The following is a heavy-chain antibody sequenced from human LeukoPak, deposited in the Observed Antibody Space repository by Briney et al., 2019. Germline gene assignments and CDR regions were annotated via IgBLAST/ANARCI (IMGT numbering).Heavy chain of an antibody. Sequence: GGSLRLSCAASGLTLSDAWMSWVRQAPGKRLEWVGRIRSKTEGETTDYAAPVKGRFTISRDDSKNTLHLQMNSLKTEDTAVYYCTTISSPGYMDVWGKGTTVTVSS. D-gene: IGHD6-19*01. CDR3: TTISSPGYMDV. CDR2: IRSKTEGETT. V-gene: IGHV3-15*01. J-gene: IGHJ6*03. CDR1: GLTLSDAW.